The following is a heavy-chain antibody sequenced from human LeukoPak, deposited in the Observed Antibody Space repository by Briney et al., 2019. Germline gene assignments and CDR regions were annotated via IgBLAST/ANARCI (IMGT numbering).Heavy chain of an antibody. CDR1: GYTFTGYY. Sequence: ASVTVSCKASGYTFTGYYMHWVRQAPGQGRDWMGWINPNSGGTNYAQKFQGRVTMTRDTSISTAYMELSRLRSDDTAKYYCARAMVRGVNLPRPTGGFDPQGQGTLVTVSS. V-gene: IGHV1-2*02. J-gene: IGHJ5*02. D-gene: IGHD3-10*01. CDR3: ARAMVRGVNLPRPTGGFDP. CDR2: INPNSGGT.